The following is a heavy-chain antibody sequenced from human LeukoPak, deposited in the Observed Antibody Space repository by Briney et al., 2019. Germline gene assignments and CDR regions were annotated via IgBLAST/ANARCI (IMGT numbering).Heavy chain of an antibody. CDR1: GVTVSNNY. CDR3: ARDGLAPAGTSPGQGRAFDI. Sequence: PGGSLRLSCAVSGVTVSNNYMAWVRQAPGKGLEWVSVVWHDGRTDYADSVKGRFTISRDNAKNSLYLQMNSLRAEDTAVYYCARDGLAPAGTSPGQGRAFDIWGQGTMVTVSS. D-gene: IGHD6-13*01. J-gene: IGHJ3*02. V-gene: IGHV3-53*01. CDR2: VWHDGRT.